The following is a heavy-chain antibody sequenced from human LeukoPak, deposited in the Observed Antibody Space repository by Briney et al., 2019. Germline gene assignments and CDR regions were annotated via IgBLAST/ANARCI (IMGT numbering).Heavy chain of an antibody. Sequence: GGSLRLSCAASGFTFSSYAMHWVRQAPGKGLEWVAVISYDGSNKYYADSVKGRFTISRDNAKNSLYLQMNSLRAEDTAVYYCARGRITMVRGVIPYFDYWGQGTLVTVSS. CDR1: GFTFSSYA. CDR3: ARGRITMVRGVIPYFDY. D-gene: IGHD3-10*01. V-gene: IGHV3-30-3*01. CDR2: ISYDGSNK. J-gene: IGHJ4*02.